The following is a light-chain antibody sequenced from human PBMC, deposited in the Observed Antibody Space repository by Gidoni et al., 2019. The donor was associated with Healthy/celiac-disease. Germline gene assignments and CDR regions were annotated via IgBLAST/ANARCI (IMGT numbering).Light chain of an antibody. CDR1: QGISSY. CDR3: QQLNSYPPET. CDR2: AAS. J-gene: IGKJ4*01. Sequence: DIQLTQSPSFLSASVGDRVTITCRASQGISSYLAWYQQKPGKAPKLLIYAASTLQSGVPSRFSGSGSGTEFTLTISSLQPEDFATYYCQQLNSYPPETFXGXTKVXIK. V-gene: IGKV1-9*01.